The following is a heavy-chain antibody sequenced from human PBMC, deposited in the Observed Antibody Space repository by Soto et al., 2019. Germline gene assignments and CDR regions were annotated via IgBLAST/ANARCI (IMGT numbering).Heavy chain of an antibody. CDR1: GYSFTAYA. Sequence: ASVKVSCKASGYSFTAYAMHWVRQAPGQRPEWMGWINAGNGNTKYSQKLQGRITFSRDTSASTVYMELSSLRFEDRAVYYCARAAYCSNSTCSDAFDIWGQGTMVTVSS. CDR2: INAGNGNT. D-gene: IGHD2-2*01. CDR3: ARAAYCSNSTCSDAFDI. V-gene: IGHV1-3*01. J-gene: IGHJ3*02.